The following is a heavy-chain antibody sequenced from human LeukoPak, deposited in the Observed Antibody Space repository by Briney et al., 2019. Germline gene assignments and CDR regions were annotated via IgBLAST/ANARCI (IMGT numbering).Heavy chain of an antibody. Sequence: PSETLSLTCTVSGGSISSSSYYWGWIRQPPGKGLEWIGSIYYSGSTYYNPSLKSRVTISVDTSKNQFSLKLSSVTAADTAVYYCARHERAAAVFFQHWGQGTLVTVSS. CDR1: GGSISSSSYY. J-gene: IGHJ1*01. V-gene: IGHV4-39*01. CDR3: ARHERAAAVFFQH. D-gene: IGHD6-13*01. CDR2: IYYSGST.